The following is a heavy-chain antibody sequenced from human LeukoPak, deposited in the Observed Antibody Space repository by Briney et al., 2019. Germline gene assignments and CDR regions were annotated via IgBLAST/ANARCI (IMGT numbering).Heavy chain of an antibody. D-gene: IGHD6-19*01. J-gene: IGHJ4*02. CDR3: ARHPSAMAAPGY. CDR1: GGSLSNYY. V-gene: IGHV4-59*08. Sequence: SETLSLTCTVSGGSLSNYYWSWLRQPPGKGLEWIGYIFYIGTTYYNPSLKSRLTISVDTSNNRFSLKLSSVTAADTAVYYCARHPSAMAAPGYWGQGTLVTVSS. CDR2: IFYIGTT.